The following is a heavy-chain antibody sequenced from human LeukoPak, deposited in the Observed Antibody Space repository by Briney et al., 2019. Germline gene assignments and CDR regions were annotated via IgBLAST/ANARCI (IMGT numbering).Heavy chain of an antibody. CDR2: ISSSSSYI. D-gene: IGHD6-19*01. V-gene: IGHV3-21*01. J-gene: IGHJ6*02. Sequence: GGSLRPSCAASGFTFSSYSMNWVRQAPGKGLEWVSSISSSSSYIYYADSVKGRFTISRDNAKNSLYLQMNSLRAEDTAVYYCARTNSSGWLADYYYYYGMDVWGQGTTVTVSS. CDR3: ARTNSSGWLADYYYYYGMDV. CDR1: GFTFSSYS.